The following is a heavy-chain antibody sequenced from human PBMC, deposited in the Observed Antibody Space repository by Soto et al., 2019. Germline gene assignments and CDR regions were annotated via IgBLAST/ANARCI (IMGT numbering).Heavy chain of an antibody. V-gene: IGHV4-34*01. Sequence: SETLSLTCAVYGGSFSGYYWSWIRQPPGKGLEWIGEINHSGSTNYNPSLKSRVTISVDTSKNQFSLKLSSVTAADTAVYYCARGSYGSGSYYTALFDYWGQGTLVTVSS. CDR2: INHSGST. CDR1: GGSFSGYY. J-gene: IGHJ4*02. CDR3: ARGSYGSGSYYTALFDY. D-gene: IGHD1-26*01.